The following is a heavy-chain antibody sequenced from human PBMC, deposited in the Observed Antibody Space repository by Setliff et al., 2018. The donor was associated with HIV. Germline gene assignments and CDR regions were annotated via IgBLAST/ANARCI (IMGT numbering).Heavy chain of an antibody. D-gene: IGHD3-3*01. CDR2: INHSGSA. CDR1: GGSFSGYY. CDR3: ARGGDGHYDFWNPHHYYMDV. Sequence: PSETLSLTCAVYGGSFSGYYWSWIRQAPGKGLEWIGEINHSGSATYNPSLKSRVTISLDTPNNQFFLNMESVTAADTAVYYCARGGDGHYDFWNPHHYYMDVWAKGTSVTVS. V-gene: IGHV4-34*01. J-gene: IGHJ6*03.